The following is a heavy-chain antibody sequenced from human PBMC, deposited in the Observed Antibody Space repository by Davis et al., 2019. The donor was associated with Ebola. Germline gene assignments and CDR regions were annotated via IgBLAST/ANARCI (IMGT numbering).Heavy chain of an antibody. CDR1: GFTFSTYW. CDR2: IDSDGTNR. D-gene: IGHD3-3*01. CDR3: VRDPGVLRFLEWSAYYNMDI. Sequence: HTGGSLRLSCAASGFTFSTYWMHWVRHAPGKGLVWVSRIDSDGTNRKYADSVKGRFTISRDNAKNTLYLQMNSLTAEDTAVYYCVRDPGVLRFLEWSAYYNMDIWGQGTTVTVSS. J-gene: IGHJ6*02. V-gene: IGHV3-74*01.